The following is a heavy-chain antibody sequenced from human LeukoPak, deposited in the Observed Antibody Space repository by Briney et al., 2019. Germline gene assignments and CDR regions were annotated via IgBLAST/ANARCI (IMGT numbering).Heavy chain of an antibody. Sequence: SQTLSLTCAISGDSVSSNSAAWNWIRQSPSRGLEWLGRTYYRSKWYNDYAISVRSRITITPDTSKNQFSLQLKSVTPEDTAMYYCASHRSDYGDYLAAFGIWGQGTMVTVSS. V-gene: IGHV6-1*01. CDR2: TYYRSKWYN. CDR1: GDSVSSNSAA. J-gene: IGHJ3*02. CDR3: ASHRSDYGDYLAAFGI. D-gene: IGHD4-17*01.